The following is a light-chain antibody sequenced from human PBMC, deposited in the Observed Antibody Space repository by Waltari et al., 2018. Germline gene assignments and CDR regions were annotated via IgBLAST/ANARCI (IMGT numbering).Light chain of an antibody. J-gene: IGKJ1*01. CDR3: QQSHSTPWT. CDR1: KSISDY. CDR2: AAS. V-gene: IGKV1-39*01. Sequence: DIQMTQSPSSLSASVGDKVSITCRASKSISDYLYWYQQKPGKAPKLLIYAASTLQSGVPSRFTGSGAGTEFTLTIGSLQPEDFATYYCQQSHSTPWTCGQGTKVEI.